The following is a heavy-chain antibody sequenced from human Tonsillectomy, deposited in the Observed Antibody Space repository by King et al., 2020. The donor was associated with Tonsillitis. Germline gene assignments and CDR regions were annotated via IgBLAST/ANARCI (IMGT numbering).Heavy chain of an antibody. CDR3: AKRVGANSGAFDY. V-gene: IGHV3-23*04. J-gene: IGHJ4*02. CDR2: ISNIDDIT. D-gene: IGHD2-21*01. Sequence: VQLVESGGGLVQPGGSLRLSCAASGFTFSSYAMSWVRQAPGKGLELVSSISNIDDITYYTDSVKGRFTISRDNSKNTLYLLMTSLRAEDTAIYYCAKRVGANSGAFDYWGQGTLVSVSS. CDR1: GFTFSSYA.